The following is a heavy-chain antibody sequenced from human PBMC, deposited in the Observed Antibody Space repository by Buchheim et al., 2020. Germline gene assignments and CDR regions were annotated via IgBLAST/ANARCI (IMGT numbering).Heavy chain of an antibody. V-gene: IGHV1-46*01. CDR1: GNTFTSEW. D-gene: IGHD6-13*01. Sequence: QVQLVQSGPEVKKPGASVKVSCQASGNTFTSEWMHWVRQAPGQEVEWMGIINLSGGSTSYAQKFQGRVTLTRDTSTSTVSMELSGLRSEDTALYYCARAPYGSMVSYFDLWGQGT. CDR2: INLSGGST. CDR3: ARAPYGSMVSYFDL. J-gene: IGHJ4*02.